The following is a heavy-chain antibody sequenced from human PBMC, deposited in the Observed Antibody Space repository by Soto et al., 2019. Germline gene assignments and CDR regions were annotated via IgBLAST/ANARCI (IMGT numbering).Heavy chain of an antibody. CDR3: AKANWNYGMDV. CDR1: GFTFGSYP. J-gene: IGHJ6*02. V-gene: IGHV3-23*01. D-gene: IGHD1-20*01. CDR2: ISGSGGRT. Sequence: EVQLLESGGGLVQPGGSLRLSCAASGFTFGSYPMSWVRQAPGEGLEWVSAISGSGGRTYYADSVKGRFTISRDNSKNTLYLQMNSLRVEDTAVCYCAKANWNYGMDVWGQGTAVTVSS.